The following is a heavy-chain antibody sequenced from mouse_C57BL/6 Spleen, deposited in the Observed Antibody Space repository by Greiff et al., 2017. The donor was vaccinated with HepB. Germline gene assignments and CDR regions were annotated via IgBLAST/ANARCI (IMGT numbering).Heavy chain of an antibody. Sequence: EVKLVESGGGLVKPGGSLKLSCAASGFTFSDYGMHWVRQAPEKGLEWVAYISSGSSTIYYADTVKGRFTISRDNAKNTLFLQMTSLRSEDTAMYYCAWHGNLYYYAMDYWGQGTSVTVSS. CDR3: AWHGNLYYYAMDY. J-gene: IGHJ4*01. CDR1: GFTFSDYG. D-gene: IGHD2-1*01. CDR2: ISSGSSTI. V-gene: IGHV5-17*01.